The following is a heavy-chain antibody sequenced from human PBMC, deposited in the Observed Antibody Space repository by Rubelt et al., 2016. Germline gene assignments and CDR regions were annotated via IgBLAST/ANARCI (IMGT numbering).Heavy chain of an antibody. D-gene: IGHD6-19*01. V-gene: IGHV5-51*01. J-gene: IGHJ4*02. CDR2: IYPGDSDT. CDR3: ARHPSSGWYTDY. Sequence: QMPGKGLEWMGIIYPGDSDTRYSPSFQGQVTISTDNSINTAYLQWSSLKASDTAMYHCARHPSSGWYTDYWGQGTLVTVSS.